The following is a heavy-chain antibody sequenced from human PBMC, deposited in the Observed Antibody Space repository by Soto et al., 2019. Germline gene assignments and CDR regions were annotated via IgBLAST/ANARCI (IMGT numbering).Heavy chain of an antibody. V-gene: IGHV1-8*01. D-gene: IGHD2-15*01. J-gene: IGHJ6*02. CDR3: TGDMTTWGMDV. CDR1: GYTFTSYD. Sequence: QVQLVQSGAEVKKPGASVKVSCKASGYTFTSYDINWARKATGQGLEWMGWMNPNSGNTGYAQKYQRCVTMTRNTSKTPAYMEQSSLGSEDTAVYYWTGDMTTWGMDVWGQGTTVTVSS. CDR2: MNPNSGNT.